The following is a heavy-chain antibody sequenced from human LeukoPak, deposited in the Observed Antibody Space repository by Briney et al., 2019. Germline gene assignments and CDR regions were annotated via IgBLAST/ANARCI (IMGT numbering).Heavy chain of an antibody. CDR3: TRRRCSSTSCYSDY. V-gene: IGHV3-73*01. CDR2: IRSKANSYAT. CDR1: GFTFSGSA. Sequence: PGGSLRLSCAASGFTFSGSAMHWVRQDSGKGLEWVGRIRSKANSYATAYAAPVKGRFTISRDDSKNTAYLQMNSLKTEDTAVYYCTRRRCSSTSCYSDYWGQGTLVTVSS. J-gene: IGHJ4*02. D-gene: IGHD2-2*01.